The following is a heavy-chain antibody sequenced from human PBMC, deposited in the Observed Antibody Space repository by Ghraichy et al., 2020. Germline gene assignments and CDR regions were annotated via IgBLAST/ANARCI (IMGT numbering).Heavy chain of an antibody. CDR2: IKSDGSEK. Sequence: GGSLRLSCAASGFTFSTYWMNWVRQAPGKGLEWVVNIKSDGSEKYYVDSVKGRFTISRDNTKNSLYLQMNSLRAEDTAVYYCARDKGYNNFWSGSDYWGQGTLVTVSS. CDR1: GFTFSTYW. D-gene: IGHD3-3*01. V-gene: IGHV3-7*01. CDR3: ARDKGYNNFWSGSDY. J-gene: IGHJ4*02.